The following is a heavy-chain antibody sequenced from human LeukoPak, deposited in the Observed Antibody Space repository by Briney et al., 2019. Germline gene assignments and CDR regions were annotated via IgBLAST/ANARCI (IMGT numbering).Heavy chain of an antibody. CDR1: GFTYTTYA. D-gene: IGHD6-13*01. V-gene: IGHV3-30-3*01. J-gene: IGHJ3*02. Sequence: GGSLRLSCTASGFTYTTYAMHWVRQAPGKGLEWVTVISDDGSNKYYADSVKGRFTISRDNSKNTLFLQMDSLRPEDTALYYCARAAYSSSWGGFAFDIWGQGTMVTVSS. CDR3: ARAAYSSSWGGFAFDI. CDR2: ISDDGSNK.